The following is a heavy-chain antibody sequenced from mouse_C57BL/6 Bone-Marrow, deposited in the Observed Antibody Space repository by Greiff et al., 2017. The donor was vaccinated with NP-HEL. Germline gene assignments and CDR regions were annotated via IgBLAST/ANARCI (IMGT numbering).Heavy chain of an antibody. V-gene: IGHV1-69*01. J-gene: IGHJ3*01. CDR2: IDPSDSYT. D-gene: IGHD1-1*01. Sequence: VQLQQSGAELVMPGASVKLSCKASGYTFTSYWMHWVKQRPGQGLEWIGEIDPSDSYTNYNQKFKGKSTLTVDKSSSTAYMQLSSLTSEDSAVYYCARTCYYGSPFAYWGQGTLVTVSA. CDR1: GYTFTSYW. CDR3: ARTCYYGSPFAY.